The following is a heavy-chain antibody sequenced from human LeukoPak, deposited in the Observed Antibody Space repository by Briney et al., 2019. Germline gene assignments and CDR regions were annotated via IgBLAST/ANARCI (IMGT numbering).Heavy chain of an antibody. D-gene: IGHD6-6*01. J-gene: IGHJ4*02. V-gene: IGHV4-31*03. Sequence: SQTLSLTCTVSGDSISSGGYYWSWIRQHPGKGLEWIGYIYYSGSTYYNPSLKSRVTISVDTSKNQFSLKLSSVTAADTAVYYCARELAARPRGFDYWGQGTLVTVSS. CDR2: IYYSGST. CDR3: ARELAARPRGFDY. CDR1: GDSISSGGYY.